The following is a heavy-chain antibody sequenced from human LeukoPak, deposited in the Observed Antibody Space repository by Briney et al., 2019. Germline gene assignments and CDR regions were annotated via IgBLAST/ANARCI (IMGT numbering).Heavy chain of an antibody. Sequence: SETLSLTCTVSGGSISSSSYYWGWIRQPPGKGLEWIGSIYYSGSTYYNPSLKSRVTISVDTSKNQFSLKLSSVTAADTAVYYCAREGPIVLMVYATHRYFDYWGQGTLVTVSS. CDR2: IYYSGST. V-gene: IGHV4-39*02. D-gene: IGHD2-8*01. J-gene: IGHJ4*02. CDR1: GGSISSSSYY. CDR3: AREGPIVLMVYATHRYFDY.